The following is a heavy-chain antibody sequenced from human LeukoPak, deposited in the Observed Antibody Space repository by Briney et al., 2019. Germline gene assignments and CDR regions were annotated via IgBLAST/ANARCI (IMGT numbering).Heavy chain of an antibody. D-gene: IGHD6-6*01. CDR2: ISSSSSYI. CDR3: ARQFGAARPGY. J-gene: IGHJ4*02. Sequence: PGGSLRLSCAASGFTFSSYAMSWVRQAPGKGLEWVSSISSSSSYIYYADSVKGRFTISRDNAKNSLYLQMNSLRAEDTAVYYCARQFGAARPGYWGQGTLVTVSS. V-gene: IGHV3-21*01. CDR1: GFTFSSYA.